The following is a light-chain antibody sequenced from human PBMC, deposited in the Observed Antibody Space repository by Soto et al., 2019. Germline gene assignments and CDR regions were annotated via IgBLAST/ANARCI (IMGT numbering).Light chain of an antibody. V-gene: IGKV3-11*01. J-gene: IGKJ5*01. CDR1: QSVSSY. Sequence: ETEETQAGDTLSLSWGEKAKLSCRASQSVSSYLAWYQQRPGQAPRLLIYDASNRATGIPARFSGSGSGTAFTLTIRSLQHEDCAVYYCQQRSNSPAITFGEGTRLEIK. CDR3: QQRSNSPAIT. CDR2: DAS.